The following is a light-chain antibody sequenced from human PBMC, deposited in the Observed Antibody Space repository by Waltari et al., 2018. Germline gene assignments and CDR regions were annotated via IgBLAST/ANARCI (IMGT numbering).Light chain of an antibody. Sequence: VLTQSPLTLSLPPGARATLSCTAAQSVTNYLAWYQRKPGQAPRLLIYDASNRATGIPDRFSGSESGTDFTLTISSLEPEDSAVYYCQQHIKWPPTFGGATKVEIK. J-gene: IGKJ4*01. CDR2: DAS. V-gene: IGKV3-11*01. CDR1: QSVTNY. CDR3: QQHIKWPPT.